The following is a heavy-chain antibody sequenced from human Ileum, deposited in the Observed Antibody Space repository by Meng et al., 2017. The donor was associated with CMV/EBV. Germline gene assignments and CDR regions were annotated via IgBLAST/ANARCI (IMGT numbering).Heavy chain of an antibody. J-gene: IGHJ4*02. CDR1: GLSISGFG. V-gene: IGHV3-30*02. D-gene: IGHD3-3*02. CDR3: VVWGYIFGVDE. CDR2: IGYDGRNI. Sequence: QVHRVGLGGGGVQPGGSLRLSCAASGLSISGFGMYWVRQAPGRGLEWVAFIGYDGRNINYGDPVNGRFTISRDNSRNTLYLQMKSLRNEDTAVYYCVVWGYIFGVDEWGQGMLVTVSS.